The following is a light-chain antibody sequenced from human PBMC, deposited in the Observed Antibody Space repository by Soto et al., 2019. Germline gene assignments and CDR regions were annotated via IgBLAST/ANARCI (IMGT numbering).Light chain of an antibody. CDR1: QSVSSN. CDR3: QQYNNWPRAT. V-gene: IGKV3-15*01. J-gene: IGKJ4*01. CDR2: RTS. Sequence: EFVLTQSSATLPLSPGQSATLSCRASQSVSSNYLAWYQQKPGQAPRLLMFRTSSRSTGFPARFSGSGSGTEFNLTISSLQSEDFGVYYCQQYNNWPRATFGGGTKVDIK.